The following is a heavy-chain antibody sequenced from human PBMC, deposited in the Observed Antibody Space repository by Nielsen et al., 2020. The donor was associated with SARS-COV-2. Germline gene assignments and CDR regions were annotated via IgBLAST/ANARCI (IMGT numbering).Heavy chain of an antibody. V-gene: IGHV3-23*01. CDR2: ISGSGGST. D-gene: IGHD1-26*01. CDR3: ASGERGPYYMDV. J-gene: IGHJ6*03. Sequence: GESLKISCAASGFTFSSFTMSWVRQAPGKGLEWVSDISGSGGSTYYADSVKGRFTISRDNSKNTVYLQMNSLRAEDTAVYYCASGERGPYYMDVWGKGTTVTVSS. CDR1: GFTFSSFT.